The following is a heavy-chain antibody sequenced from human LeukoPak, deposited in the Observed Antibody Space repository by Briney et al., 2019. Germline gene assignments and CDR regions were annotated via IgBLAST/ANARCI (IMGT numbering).Heavy chain of an antibody. V-gene: IGHV1-46*01. CDR1: GYTFTSYY. Sequence: ASVKVSCKASGYTFTSYYMHWVRQAPGQGLEWMGIINPSGGSTSYAQKFQGRVTMTRDMSTSTAYMELSRLRSDDTAVYYCARDLADWYYDSSGYSTWGQGTLVTVSS. D-gene: IGHD3-22*01. CDR2: INPSGGST. CDR3: ARDLADWYYDSSGYST. J-gene: IGHJ4*02.